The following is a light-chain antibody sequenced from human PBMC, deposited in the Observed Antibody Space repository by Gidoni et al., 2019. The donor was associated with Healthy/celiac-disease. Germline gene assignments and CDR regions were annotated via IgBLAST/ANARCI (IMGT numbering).Light chain of an antibody. Sequence: QSALTQTAYVSGSPGQSLTVSCTGTSSDVGSYNLFSWYQKHPGKAPKLMIYEGSKRPSGVSNRFSGSKSGNTASLTISGLQAEDEADYYCCSYAGSSTVVFGGGTKLTVL. J-gene: IGLJ2*01. CDR3: CSYAGSSTVV. CDR1: SSDVGSYNL. V-gene: IGLV2-23*01. CDR2: EGS.